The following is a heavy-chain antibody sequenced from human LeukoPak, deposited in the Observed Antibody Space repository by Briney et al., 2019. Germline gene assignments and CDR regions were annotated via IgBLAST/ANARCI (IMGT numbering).Heavy chain of an antibody. D-gene: IGHD3-10*01. CDR2: ISSTGST. J-gene: IGHJ4*02. V-gene: IGHV4-61*02. CDR1: GGSISSGGHY. CDR3: ARDQTYSGSGIYTYFDY. Sequence: SETLSLTCTVSGGSISSGGHYWSWIRRPAGKGLEYLGRISSTGSTNYNPSLRSRVTISADTSKNHFSLKLTSVTAADTAVYYCARDQTYSGSGIYTYFDYWGQGILVTVSS.